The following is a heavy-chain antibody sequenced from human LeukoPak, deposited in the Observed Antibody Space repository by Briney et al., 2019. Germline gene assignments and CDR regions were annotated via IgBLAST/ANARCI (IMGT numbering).Heavy chain of an antibody. Sequence: PGGSLRLSCAASGFTFSSYAMHWVRQAPGKGLEWVAIISSDGSQKFYADSVKGRFTISRDNSKNTLYLQMDGLRAEDTAVYYCSKGMGPMVHGDYWGQGTLVTVSS. D-gene: IGHD2-8*01. CDR2: ISSDGSQK. V-gene: IGHV3-30*18. J-gene: IGHJ4*02. CDR1: GFTFSSYA. CDR3: SKGMGPMVHGDY.